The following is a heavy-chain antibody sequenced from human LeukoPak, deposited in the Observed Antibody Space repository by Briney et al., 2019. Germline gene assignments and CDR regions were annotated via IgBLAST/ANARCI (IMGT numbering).Heavy chain of an antibody. Sequence: SETLSLTCTVSDGSISSSSYYWGWIRQPPGKGLEWIGSIYYSGSTYYNPSLKSRVTISVDTSKNQFSLKLSSVTAADTAVYYCARPLRSYESDDAFDIWGQGTMVTVSS. CDR1: DGSISSSSYY. CDR2: IYYSGST. CDR3: ARPLRSYESDDAFDI. D-gene: IGHD1-26*01. J-gene: IGHJ3*02. V-gene: IGHV4-39*01.